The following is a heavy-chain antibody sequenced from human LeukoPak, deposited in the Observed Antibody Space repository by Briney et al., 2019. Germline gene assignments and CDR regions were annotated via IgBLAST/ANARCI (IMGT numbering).Heavy chain of an antibody. V-gene: IGHV3-7*01. CDR2: IKYDGSVK. CDR1: GLNFRTSW. J-gene: IGHJ4*02. D-gene: IGHD6-13*01. Sequence: PVGSLRLSCIASGLNFRTSWMSWVRQSPGKGLEFLANIKYDGSVKNYADSVKGRFTISRDNPKNSLYLQMDSLRAEDTAVYYCARDPDSSSFDYWGQGALVTVSS. CDR3: ARDPDSSSFDY.